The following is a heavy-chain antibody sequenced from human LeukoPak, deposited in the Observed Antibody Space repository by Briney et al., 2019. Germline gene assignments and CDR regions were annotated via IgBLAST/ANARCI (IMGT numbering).Heavy chain of an antibody. D-gene: IGHD4-23*01. J-gene: IGHJ6*03. V-gene: IGHV1-69*13. CDR3: ARADGGNSLYYYYYMDV. CDR1: GGTFSSYA. Sequence: SVKVSCKASGGTFSSYAISWVRQAPGQGLEWMGGIIPIFGTANYAQKFQGRVTITADESTSTAYMELSSLRSEDTAVYYCARADGGNSLYYYYYMDVWGKGTTVTVSS. CDR2: IIPIFGTA.